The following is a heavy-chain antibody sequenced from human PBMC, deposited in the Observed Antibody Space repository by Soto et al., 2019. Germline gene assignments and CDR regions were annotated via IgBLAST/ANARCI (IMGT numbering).Heavy chain of an antibody. J-gene: IGHJ6*02. D-gene: IGHD3-16*01. CDR2: ISPYTGNT. CDR1: GYIFVNYG. CDR3: VMVDNYVTPTPQDV. V-gene: IGHV1-18*01. Sequence: QVQLVQSGVEEKKPGASVKVSCKASGYIFVNYGIAWVRQAPGQGLEWMGWISPYTGNTHSASKVQGRLTMTTDTSTSTAYMDLGSLTSDDTAVYYCVMVDNYVTPTPQDVWGQGTTVTVSS.